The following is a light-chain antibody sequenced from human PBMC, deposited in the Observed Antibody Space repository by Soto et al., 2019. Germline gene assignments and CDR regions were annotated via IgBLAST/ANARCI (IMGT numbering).Light chain of an antibody. Sequence: EIVLTQSPFTLSFSPVERATLSFRASQSVSSNYLAWYQQKPGQAPRLLIYGASSRATGIPDRFSGSGSGTDFTLTISRLEPEDFAVYYCQQYGSSPPWTFGQGTKVDIK. CDR2: GAS. CDR1: QSVSSNY. J-gene: IGKJ1*01. CDR3: QQYGSSPPWT. V-gene: IGKV3-20*01.